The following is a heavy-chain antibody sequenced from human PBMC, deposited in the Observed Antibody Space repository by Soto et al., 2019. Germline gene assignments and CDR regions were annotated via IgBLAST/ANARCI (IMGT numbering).Heavy chain of an antibody. V-gene: IGHV3-15*07. CDR3: TTDRRYFDWLDY. Sequence: GGSLRLSCAASGFTFSNAWMNWVRQAPGKGLEWVGRIKSKTDGGTTDYAAPVKGRFTISSDDSKNTLYLQMNSLKTEDTAVYYCTTDRRYFDWLDYWGQGTLVTVSS. CDR1: GFTFSNAW. D-gene: IGHD3-9*01. CDR2: IKSKTDGGTT. J-gene: IGHJ4*02.